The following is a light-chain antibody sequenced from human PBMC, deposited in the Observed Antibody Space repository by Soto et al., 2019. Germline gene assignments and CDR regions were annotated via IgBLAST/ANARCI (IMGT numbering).Light chain of an antibody. CDR3: CSYADTSTLV. J-gene: IGLJ2*01. V-gene: IGLV2-23*02. CDR2: EVS. CDR1: SSDVGSYNL. Sequence: QSALTQPASVSGSPGQSITISCTGISSDVGSYNLVSWYQLHPGKAPKLMIYEVSKRPSGVSNRFSGSKSGNTASLTISGLQAEDEADYYCCSYADTSTLVFGGGTQLTVL.